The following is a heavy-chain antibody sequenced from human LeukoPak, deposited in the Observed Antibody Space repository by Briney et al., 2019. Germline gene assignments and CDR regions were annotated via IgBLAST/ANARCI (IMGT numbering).Heavy chain of an antibody. V-gene: IGHV3-30*18. CDR2: ISYDGSNK. J-gene: IGHJ4*02. CDR1: GFTFSSYG. D-gene: IGHD3-22*01. Sequence: GGSLRLSCAASGFTFSSYGMHWVRQAPGKGLEWVAVISYDGSNKYYADSVKGRFTISRDNSKSTLFLQMNSLRDEDSALYYCAKHLLRDYDSRRNFDYWGQGSLVTVSS. CDR3: AKHLLRDYDSRRNFDY.